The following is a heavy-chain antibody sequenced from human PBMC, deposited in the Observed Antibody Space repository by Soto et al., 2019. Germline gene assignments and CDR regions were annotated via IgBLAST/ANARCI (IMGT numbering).Heavy chain of an antibody. CDR1: GGSISSGDYS. CDR3: ARAPYYDSGSYERICWFDS. V-gene: IGHV4-30-4*01. D-gene: IGHD3-10*01. J-gene: IGHJ5*01. CDR2: IHYSGST. Sequence: SETLSLTCTVSGGSISSGDYSWIWIRQPPGKGLEWIGYIHYSGSTYYNAPLKSRVIISEDTSKNQFSLKVKSVTAADTAVFYCARAPYYDSGSYERICWFDSWGQGALVTVSS.